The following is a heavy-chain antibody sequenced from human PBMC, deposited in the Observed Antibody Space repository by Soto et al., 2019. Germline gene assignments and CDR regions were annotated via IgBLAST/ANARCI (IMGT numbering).Heavy chain of an antibody. CDR1: GFTFSSYW. Sequence: GGSLRLSCAASGFTFSSYWMHWVRQAPGKGLVWVSRINSDGSSTSYADSAKGRFTISRDNAKNTLYLQMNSLRAEDTAVYYCARVAGDGPFDIWGQGTMVTVSS. V-gene: IGHV3-74*01. D-gene: IGHD7-27*01. CDR3: ARVAGDGPFDI. J-gene: IGHJ3*02. CDR2: INSDGSST.